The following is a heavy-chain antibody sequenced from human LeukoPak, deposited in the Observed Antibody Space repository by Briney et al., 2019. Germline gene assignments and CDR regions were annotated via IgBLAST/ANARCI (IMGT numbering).Heavy chain of an antibody. Sequence: PSETLSLTCIVSGGSVSTYYWSWIRQPAWKGLEWIGRIYISGRTNYNPSLESRVTVSLDTSKNQFSLKLHSVTAADTAVYYCAKGPYTNFFDSWGHGTLVTASP. V-gene: IGHV4-4*07. CDR2: IYISGRT. CDR3: AKGPYTNFFDS. CDR1: GGSVSTYY. D-gene: IGHD4-11*01. J-gene: IGHJ4*01.